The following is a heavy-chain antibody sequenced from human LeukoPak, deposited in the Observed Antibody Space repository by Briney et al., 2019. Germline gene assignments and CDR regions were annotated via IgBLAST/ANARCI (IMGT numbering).Heavy chain of an antibody. Sequence: GGSLRLSCAVSGFTFRSYAMSWVRQAPGKGLEWVSAISGGADSTYYADSVKGRFTISRDNSKNTLYLQLNSLRAEDTAVYYCAKDTGNYGSGTICHHWGQGTLVTVSS. CDR3: AKDTGNYGSGTICHH. J-gene: IGHJ4*02. D-gene: IGHD3-10*01. CDR1: GFTFRSYA. CDR2: ISGGADST. V-gene: IGHV3-23*01.